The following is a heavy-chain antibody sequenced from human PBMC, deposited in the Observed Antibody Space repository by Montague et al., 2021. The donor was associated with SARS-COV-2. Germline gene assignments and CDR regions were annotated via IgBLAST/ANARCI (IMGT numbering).Heavy chain of an antibody. CDR2: ISYDGSNK. CDR1: GFTFSSYA. J-gene: IGHJ6*02. CDR3: ASTLGYCSGGSYYDPGNYYYFDMDF. D-gene: IGHD2-15*01. V-gene: IGHV3-30*04. Sequence: SLRLSCAASGFTFSSYAMHWVRQAPGKGLEWVAVISYDGSNKYYADSVKGRFTISRDNSKNTLYLQMNSLRAEDTAVYYCASTLGYCSGGSYYDPGNYYYFDMDFWGQGTAVTVSS.